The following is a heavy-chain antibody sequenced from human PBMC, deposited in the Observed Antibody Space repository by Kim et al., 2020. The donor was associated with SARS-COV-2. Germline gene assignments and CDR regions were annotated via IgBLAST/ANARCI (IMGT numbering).Heavy chain of an antibody. J-gene: IGHJ4*02. Sequence: GGSLRLSCAASGFTFSTYWMTWVRQAPGKGLEWVANVNQDGTKENYVDSVKGRFTISRDNAENSLYLQMDSLRAEDTAVYHCARDDTYYNREIYYDNFDYWGQGTRVTVSS. V-gene: IGHV3-7*01. D-gene: IGHD3-9*01. CDR2: VNQDGTKE. CDR3: ARDDTYYNREIYYDNFDY. CDR1: GFTFSTYW.